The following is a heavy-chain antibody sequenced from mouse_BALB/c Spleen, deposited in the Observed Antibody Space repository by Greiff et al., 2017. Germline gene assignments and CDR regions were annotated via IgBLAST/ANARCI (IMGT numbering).Heavy chain of an antibody. J-gene: IGHJ2*01. CDR2: IYPGDGDT. CDR1: GYAFSSSW. Sequence: QVQLQQSGPELVKPGASVKISCKASGYAFSSSWMNWVKQRPGQGLEWIGRIYPGDGDTNYNGKFKGKATLTADKSSSTAYMQLSSLTSVDSAVYFCARSRDYAYFDYWGQGTTLTVSS. V-gene: IGHV1-82*01. CDR3: ARSRDYAYFDY. D-gene: IGHD2-4*01.